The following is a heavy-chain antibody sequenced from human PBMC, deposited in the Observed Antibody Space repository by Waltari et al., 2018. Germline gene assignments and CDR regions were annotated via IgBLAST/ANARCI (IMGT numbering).Heavy chain of an antibody. Sequence: QVQLVQSGSELKKPGASVKVSCKASGYTFTSYAMNWVRQAPGQGLEWMGWINTNTGNPTYAQGFTGRFVFSLDTSVSKAYLQISRLKAEDTAVYYCARSVLVVYAPLYYYYGMDVWGQGTTVTVSS. CDR1: GYTFTSYA. D-gene: IGHD2-8*02. J-gene: IGHJ6*02. CDR2: INTNTGNP. CDR3: ARSVLVVYAPLYYYYGMDV. V-gene: IGHV7-4-1*02.